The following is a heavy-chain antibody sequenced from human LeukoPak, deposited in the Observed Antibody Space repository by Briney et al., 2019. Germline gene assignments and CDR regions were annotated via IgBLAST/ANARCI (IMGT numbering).Heavy chain of an antibody. J-gene: IGHJ5*02. CDR1: GYSFTSYW. V-gene: IGHV5-51*01. CDR3: ARGGIAVAADGWFDP. Sequence: GESLKISCKGSGYSFTSYWIGWVRPMPGKGLEWMGIIYPGDSNTRYSPSFQGQVTISADKSISTAYLQWSSLKASDTAMYYCARGGIAVAADGWFDPWSQGTLVTVSS. CDR2: IYPGDSNT. D-gene: IGHD6-19*01.